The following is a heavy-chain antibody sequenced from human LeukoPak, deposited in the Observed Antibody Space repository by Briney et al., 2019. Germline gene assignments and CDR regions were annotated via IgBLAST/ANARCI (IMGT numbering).Heavy chain of an antibody. J-gene: IGHJ5*02. V-gene: IGHV4-31*03. CDR2: IYYSGST. CDR3: ARVPHYCSGGSCYSNWFDP. CDR1: GGSISSSSYY. Sequence: SETLSLTCTVSGGSISSSSYYWSWIRQHPGKGLEWIGYIYYSGSTYYNPSLKSRVTISVDTSKNQFSLKLSSVTAADTAVYYCARVPHYCSGGSCYSNWFDPWGQGTLVTVSS. D-gene: IGHD2-15*01.